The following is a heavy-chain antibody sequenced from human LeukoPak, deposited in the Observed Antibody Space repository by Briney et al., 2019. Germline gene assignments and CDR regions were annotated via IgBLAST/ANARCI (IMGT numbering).Heavy chain of an antibody. CDR3: ARALYPASNDAFDI. D-gene: IGHD3-16*01. CDR1: GFTFSSYS. J-gene: IGHJ3*02. V-gene: IGHV3-48*01. Sequence: GGSLRLSCAASGFTFSSYSMNWVRQAPGKGLEWVSYISSSSSTIYYADSVKGRYTISRDNAKNSLYLQMNSLRAEDTAVYYCARALYPASNDAFDIWGQGTMVTVSS. CDR2: ISSSSSTI.